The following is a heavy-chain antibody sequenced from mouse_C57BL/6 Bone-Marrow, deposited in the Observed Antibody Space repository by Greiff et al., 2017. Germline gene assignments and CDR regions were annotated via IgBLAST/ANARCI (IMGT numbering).Heavy chain of an antibody. CDR3: ARRGGNYEAWFAY. J-gene: IGHJ3*01. CDR2: IYPGSGYT. V-gene: IGHV1-76*01. Sequence: VQLQQSGAELVRPGASVKLSCKASGYTFTDYYINWVKQRPGQGLEWIARIYPGSGYTYYNEKFKGKATLTAEKSSSTAYMQLSSLTSEDSAVYFCARRGGNYEAWFAYWGQGTLVTVSA. CDR1: GYTFTDYY. D-gene: IGHD2-1*01.